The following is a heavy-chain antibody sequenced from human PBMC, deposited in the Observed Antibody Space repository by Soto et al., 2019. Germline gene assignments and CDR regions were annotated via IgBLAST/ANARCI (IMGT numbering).Heavy chain of an antibody. CDR1: GGTFSSYA. V-gene: IGHV1-69*01. CDR3: ARESYCSGGSCYSGYYYYGMDV. Sequence: QVQLVQSGAEVKKPGFSVKVSCKASGGTFSSYAISWVRQAPGQGLEWMGGIIPIFGTANYAQKFQGRVTITADESTSTAYMELSSLRSEDTAVYYCARESYCSGGSCYSGYYYYGMDVWGQGTTVTVSS. CDR2: IIPIFGTA. J-gene: IGHJ6*02. D-gene: IGHD2-15*01.